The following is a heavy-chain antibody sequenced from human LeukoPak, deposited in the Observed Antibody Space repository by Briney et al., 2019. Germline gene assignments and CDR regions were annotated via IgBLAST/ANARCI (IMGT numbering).Heavy chain of an antibody. J-gene: IGHJ4*02. CDR2: ISDSGGRT. Sequence: GGSLRLSCAVSGITLSNYGMSWVRQAPGKGLEWVTGISDSGGRTNYADSVKGRFTISGDNPKNTLYLQMNSLRAEDTVVYFCAKRGVVIRVILVGFHKEAYYFDSWGQGALVTVSS. D-gene: IGHD3-22*01. CDR3: AKRGVVIRVILVGFHKEAYYFDS. V-gene: IGHV3-23*01. CDR1: GITLSNYG.